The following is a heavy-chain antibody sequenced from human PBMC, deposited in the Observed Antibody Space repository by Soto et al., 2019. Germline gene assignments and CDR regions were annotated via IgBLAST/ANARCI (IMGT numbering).Heavy chain of an antibody. D-gene: IGHD3-22*01. V-gene: IGHV4-39*01. J-gene: IGHJ5*02. CDR3: ARHTFYYDSSGHGGWFDP. CDR2: IYYSGST. Sequence: PAGNLSLTCTFSCGSISSRSYCRGWVRPPPGQGLQWTRSIYYSGSTNYTPSLKSRVTIPVHTSKNKFSLKLSSVTAADTAVYYCARHTFYYDSSGHGGWFDPWGQGTLVTVSS. CDR1: CGSISSRSYC.